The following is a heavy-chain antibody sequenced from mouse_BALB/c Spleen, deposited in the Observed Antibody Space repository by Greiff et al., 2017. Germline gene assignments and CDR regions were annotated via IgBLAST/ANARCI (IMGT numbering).Heavy chain of an antibody. J-gene: IGHJ4*01. V-gene: IGHV1S29*02. Sequence: EVQLQQSGPELVKPGASVKISCKASGYTFTDYNMHWVKQSHGKSLEWIGYIYPYNGGTGYNQKFKSKATLTVDNSSSTAYMELRSLTSEDSAVYYCAKIYYDYDGAMDYWGQGTSVTVSS. CDR2: IYPYNGGT. CDR1: GYTFTDYN. CDR3: AKIYYDYDGAMDY. D-gene: IGHD2-4*01.